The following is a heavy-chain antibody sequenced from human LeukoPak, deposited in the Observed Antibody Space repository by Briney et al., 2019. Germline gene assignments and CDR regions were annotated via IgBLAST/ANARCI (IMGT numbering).Heavy chain of an antibody. J-gene: IGHJ5*02. CDR1: GGSISSYY. CDR2: IYYSGST. Sequence: PSETLSLTCTVSGGSISSYYWSWIRQRPGKGLEWIGYIYYSGSTNYNPSLKSRVTISVDTSKNQFSLKLSSVTAADTAVYYCARDHSGLGWFDPWGQGTLVTVSS. D-gene: IGHD6-25*01. V-gene: IGHV4-59*12. CDR3: ARDHSGLGWFDP.